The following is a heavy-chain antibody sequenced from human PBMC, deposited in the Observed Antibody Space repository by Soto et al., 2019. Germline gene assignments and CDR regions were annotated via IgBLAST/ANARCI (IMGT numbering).Heavy chain of an antibody. CDR3: TREGGGIGTGATGNDAFDI. CDR2: INPNTGDT. J-gene: IGHJ3*02. D-gene: IGHD6-13*01. V-gene: IGHV1-2*02. CDR1: GYTLIDYF. Sequence: QVQLLQSGAEVRKPGASERVSCEASGYTLIDYFMQWVRQAHGQGLEWMGWINPNTGDTHYAQKFQGRVTMTRDTSINTAYMELNRLTSEDTAVYVCTREGGGIGTGATGNDAFDIWGQGTKVTVSS.